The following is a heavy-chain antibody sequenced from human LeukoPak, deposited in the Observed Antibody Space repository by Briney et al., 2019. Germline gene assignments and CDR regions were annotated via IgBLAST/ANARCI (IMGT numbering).Heavy chain of an antibody. CDR1: GGSFSGYY. CDR2: INHSGST. J-gene: IGHJ5*02. Sequence: SETLSPTCAVYGGSFSGYYWSWIRQPPGKGLEWIGEINHSGSTNYNPSLKSRVTISVGTSKNQFSLKLSSVTAADTAVYYCARYIAAHQNWFDPWGQGTLVTVSS. V-gene: IGHV4-34*01. CDR3: ARYIAAHQNWFDP. D-gene: IGHD6-6*01.